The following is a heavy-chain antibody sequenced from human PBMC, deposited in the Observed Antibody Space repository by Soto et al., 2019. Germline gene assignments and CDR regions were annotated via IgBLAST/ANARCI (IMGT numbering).Heavy chain of an antibody. CDR3: ARAGRDGGYYYYGMDV. V-gene: IGHV1-18*01. CDR1: GYTFNIYG. J-gene: IGHJ6*02. Sequence: GASVKVSCKTSGYTFNIYGINWVRQAPGQVLEWMGLIKPHNGNTKYAQTLQDRLIITTDTATSTAYMELRSLRSDDTAVYYCARAGRDGGYYYYGMDVGGQGTTVTGSS. CDR2: IKPHNGNT. D-gene: IGHD2-21*02.